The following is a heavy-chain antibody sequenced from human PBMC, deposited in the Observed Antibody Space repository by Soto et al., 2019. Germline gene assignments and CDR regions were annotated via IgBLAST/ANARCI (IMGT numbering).Heavy chain of an antibody. J-gene: IGHJ4*02. Sequence: QLQLQESGPGLVKPSETLSLTCTVSGGSISSSSYYWGWIRQPPGKGLEWIGSIYYSGSTYYNPSLMSRVTISVDTSKNQFSLKLSSVTAADTAVYYCATYSSSWYVVYWGQGTLVTVSS. V-gene: IGHV4-39*01. D-gene: IGHD6-13*01. CDR3: ATYSSSWYVVY. CDR2: IYYSGST. CDR1: GGSISSSSYY.